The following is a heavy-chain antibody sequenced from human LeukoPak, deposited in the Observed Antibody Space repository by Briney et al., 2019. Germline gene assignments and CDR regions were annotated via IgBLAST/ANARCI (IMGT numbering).Heavy chain of an antibody. CDR3: ARLTYNGHNFFDV. CDR2: INSGGDDT. V-gene: IGHV3-23*01. J-gene: IGHJ3*01. CDR1: GFTFSSYA. Sequence: PGASLRLSCAASGFTFSSYAMSWVRQAPGKGLEWVSDINSGGDDTYYADSVKGRFTISRDNSKNPLYLQMNSLRAEDTAVFYCARLTYNGHNFFDVWGRGTMVTVSS. D-gene: IGHD5-24*01.